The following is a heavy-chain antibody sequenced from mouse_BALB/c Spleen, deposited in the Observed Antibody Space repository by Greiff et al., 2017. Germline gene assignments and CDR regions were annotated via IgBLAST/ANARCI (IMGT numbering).Heavy chain of an antibody. J-gene: IGHJ1*01. CDR1: GFSLTSYG. D-gene: IGHD2-1*01. Sequence: VKLMESGPGLVQPSQSLSITCTVSGFSLTSYGVHWVRQSPGKGLEWLGVIWSGGSTDYNAAFISRLSISKDNSKSQVFFKMNSLQADDTAIYYCARSYYGNHWYFDVWGAGTTVTVSS. V-gene: IGHV2-4-1*01. CDR3: ARSYYGNHWYFDV. CDR2: IWSGGST.